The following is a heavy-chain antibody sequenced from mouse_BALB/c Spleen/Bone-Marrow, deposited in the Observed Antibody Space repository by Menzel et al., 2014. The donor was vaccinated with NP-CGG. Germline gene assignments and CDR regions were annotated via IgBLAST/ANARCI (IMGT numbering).Heavy chain of an antibody. J-gene: IGHJ3*01. CDR2: ISSGSSTI. D-gene: IGHD1-1*02. CDR3: ARGGSYAWFAY. V-gene: IGHV5-17*02. Sequence: EVMLVESGGGLVQPGGSRKLSCAASGFTFSSFGMHWVRQAPEKGLEWVAYISSGSSTIYYADTVKGRFTISRDNPKNTLFLQMTSVRSEDTAMYYCARGGSYAWFAYWGQGTLVTVSA. CDR1: GFTFSSFG.